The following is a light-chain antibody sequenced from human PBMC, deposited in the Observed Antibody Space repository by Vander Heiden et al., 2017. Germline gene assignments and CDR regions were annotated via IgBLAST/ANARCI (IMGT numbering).Light chain of an antibody. V-gene: IGKV1-6*01. CDR2: AAS. Sequence: AIQMTQSPASLSASVGDRVTITCRASQDVENDLGWYQQKPGKAPKLLIYAASNLQSGGPSRFSGSGSGSDYTLTITSLEPEDFATYYCLQDSNYPYTFGPGTKLEVK. CDR1: QDVEND. J-gene: IGKJ2*01. CDR3: LQDSNYPYT.